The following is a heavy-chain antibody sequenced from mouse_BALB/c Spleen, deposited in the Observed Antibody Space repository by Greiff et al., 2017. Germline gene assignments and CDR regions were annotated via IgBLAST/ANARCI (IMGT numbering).Heavy chain of an antibody. V-gene: IGHV6-6*02. CDR2: IRLKSNNYAT. J-gene: IGHJ2*01. CDR1: GFTFSNYW. Sequence: EVHLVESGGGLVQPGGSMKLSCVASGFTFSNYWMNWVRQSPEKGLEWVAEIRLKSNNYATHYAESVKGRFTISRDDSKSSVYLQMNNLRAEDTGIYYCTRQYGNYYFDYWGQGTTLTVSS. D-gene: IGHD2-10*02. CDR3: TRQYGNYYFDY.